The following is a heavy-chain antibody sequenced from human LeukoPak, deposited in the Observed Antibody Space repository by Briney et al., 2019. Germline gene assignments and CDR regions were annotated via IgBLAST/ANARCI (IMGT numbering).Heavy chain of an antibody. CDR1: GYSISSGYY. V-gene: IGHV4-38-2*02. CDR2: IYRSGST. Sequence: SETLSLTCTVSGYSISSGYYWVWIRQTPGKGLEWIGSIYRSGSTNYNPSLKSRVTISVDTSKNQFSLKLSSVTAADTAVYYCARQVVPAARGSAWFDPWGQGTLVTVSS. D-gene: IGHD2-2*01. J-gene: IGHJ5*02. CDR3: ARQVVPAARGSAWFDP.